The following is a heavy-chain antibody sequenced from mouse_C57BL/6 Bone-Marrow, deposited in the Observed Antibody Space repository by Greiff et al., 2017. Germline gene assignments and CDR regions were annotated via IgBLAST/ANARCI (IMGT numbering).Heavy chain of an antibody. D-gene: IGHD1-1*01. V-gene: IGHV1-7*01. Sequence: QVQLQQSGAELAKPGASVKLSCKASGYTFTSYWMHWVKQRPGQGLEWIGYINPSSGYTKYNQKFKDKATLTADKSSSTAYMQLSILTYEDSAVYDCARSAITTVGDFDVWGTGTTGTVSS. CDR3: ARSAITTVGDFDV. J-gene: IGHJ1*03. CDR2: INPSSGYT. CDR1: GYTFTSYW.